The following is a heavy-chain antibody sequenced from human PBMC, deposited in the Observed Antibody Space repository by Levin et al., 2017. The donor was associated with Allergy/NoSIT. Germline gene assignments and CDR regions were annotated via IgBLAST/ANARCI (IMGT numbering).Heavy chain of an antibody. CDR2: FGNNGDT. Sequence: GGSLRLSCAASGFVVTKSGMSWVRQAPGKGLEWVSGFGNNGDTPYADSVKGRFTILRDMSKNTLYLQMNNLRVEDTAVYFCAKDRGSYAYDYWGQGTLVTVSS. V-gene: IGHV3-23*01. CDR1: GFVVTKSG. CDR3: AKDRGSYAYDY. D-gene: IGHD3-10*01. J-gene: IGHJ4*02.